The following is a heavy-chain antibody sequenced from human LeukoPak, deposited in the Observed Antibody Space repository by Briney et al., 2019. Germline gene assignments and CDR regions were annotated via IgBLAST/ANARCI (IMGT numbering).Heavy chain of an antibody. CDR3: ARAYQRLGGLSFPDQ. D-gene: IGHD3-16*02. V-gene: IGHV7-4-1*02. CDR2: INPNTGNP. J-gene: IGHJ5*02. CDR1: GYTFTSYA. Sequence: GASVKVSCKASGYTFTSYAMNWVRQAPGQGLEWMGWINPNTGNPTYAQGFTGRFVFSLDTSVSTTYLQISSLKAEDTAVYYCARAYQRLGGLSFPDQWGQGTLVSVSS.